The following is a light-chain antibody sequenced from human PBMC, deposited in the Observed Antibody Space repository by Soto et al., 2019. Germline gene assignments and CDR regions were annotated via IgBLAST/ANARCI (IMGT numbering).Light chain of an antibody. CDR2: EVS. V-gene: IGLV2-8*01. J-gene: IGLJ1*01. CDR3: SSNAGSNNLV. Sequence: QSALTQPPSASGSPGQSVTISCTGTSSDVGGYNYVSWYQQHPGKAPKLMIYEVSKRPSGVPDRFSGSKSGNTASLTVSGLRAEDEADYYCSSNAGSNNLVFGTGTKLTVL. CDR1: SSDVGGYNY.